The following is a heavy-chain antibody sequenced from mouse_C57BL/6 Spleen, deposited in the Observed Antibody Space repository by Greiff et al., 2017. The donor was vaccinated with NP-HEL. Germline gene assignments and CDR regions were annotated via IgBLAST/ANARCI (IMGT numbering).Heavy chain of an antibody. Sequence: QVQLKESGAELVKPGASVKLSCKASGYTFTEYTIHWVQQRSGQGLEWIGWFYPGCGSITSNEKFKDKATLTADKSSSTVYMELSRLTSEDAAVYVCARHEEGGLRAWFAYWGQGTLVTGSA. CDR1: GYTFTEYT. CDR3: ARHEEGGLRAWFAY. J-gene: IGHJ3*01. CDR2: FYPGCGSI. D-gene: IGHD2-4*01. V-gene: IGHV1-62-2*01.